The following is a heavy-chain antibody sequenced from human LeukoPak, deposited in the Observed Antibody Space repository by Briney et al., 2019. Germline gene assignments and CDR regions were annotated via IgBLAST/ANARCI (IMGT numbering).Heavy chain of an antibody. CDR3: ARDGGSGWYDY. V-gene: IGHV3-66*01. Sequence: GGSLRLSCAASGFTVSSNDMTWVRQAPGRGLEWVSLIYSGGSPLYADSVKGRFSISRDNSRNTLYLQMSSLRAGDTAVYYCARDGGSGWYDYWGQGTLVTVSS. D-gene: IGHD6-19*01. CDR1: GFTVSSND. CDR2: IYSGGSP. J-gene: IGHJ4*02.